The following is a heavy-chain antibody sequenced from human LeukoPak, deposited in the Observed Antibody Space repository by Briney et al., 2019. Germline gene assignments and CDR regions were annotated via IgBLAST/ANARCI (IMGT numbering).Heavy chain of an antibody. CDR2: INHSGST. V-gene: IGHV4-34*01. CDR1: AGSFSGYY. D-gene: IGHD4-17*01. Sequence: PSETLSLTCAVYAGSFSGYYWSWIRQPPGKGLEWIGEINHSGSTNYNPSLKSRVTISVDTSKNQFSLKLSSVTAADTAVYYCAREFDYEGVDPWGQGTLVTVSS. J-gene: IGHJ5*02. CDR3: AREFDYEGVDP.